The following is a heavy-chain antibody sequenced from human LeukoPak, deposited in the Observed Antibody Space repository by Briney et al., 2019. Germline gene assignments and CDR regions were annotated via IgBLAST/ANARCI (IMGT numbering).Heavy chain of an antibody. J-gene: IGHJ6*03. CDR1: RDSISTNY. D-gene: IGHD3-10*01. CDR2: MHISQST. CDR3: ARHSAYGSGTLRYFYNHMDV. V-gene: IGHV4-4*09. Sequence: SSETLFLTCSVPRDSISTNYWSSIRQPPGKGLEWIGYMHISQSTNYNPSLTSRVTVSVDSSKNQFSLKMTSVTAADTAVYYCARHSAYGSGTLRYFYNHMDVWGKGTTVTVSS.